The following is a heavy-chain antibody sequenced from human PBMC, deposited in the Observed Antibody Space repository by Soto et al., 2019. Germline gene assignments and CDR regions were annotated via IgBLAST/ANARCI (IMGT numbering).Heavy chain of an antibody. CDR2: ISTYNGNT. V-gene: IGHV1-18*01. CDR3: ARDRPTSSIRARDYYYAMDV. CDR1: GYSFITYG. Sequence: QVQLVQSGAEVKKPGASVKVSCKASGYSFITYGISWVRQAPGQGLEWMGWISTYNGNTKYAQKPQGRVTMTTDTSTTTGYMELRSLRSDDTAVYYCARDRPTSSIRARDYYYAMDVWGQGTTVTVSS. D-gene: IGHD6-6*01. J-gene: IGHJ6*02.